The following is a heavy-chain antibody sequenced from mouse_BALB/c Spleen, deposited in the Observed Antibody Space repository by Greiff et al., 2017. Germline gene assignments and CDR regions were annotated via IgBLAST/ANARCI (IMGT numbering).Heavy chain of an antibody. CDR2: IWAGGST. Sequence: QVQLQQSGPGLVAPSQSLSITCTVSGFSLTSYGVHWVRQPPGKGLEWLGVIWAGGSTNYNSALMSRLSISKDNSKSQVFLKMNSLQTDDTAMYYCARDRGDGYYEFAYWGQGTLVTVSA. CDR1: GFSLTSYG. V-gene: IGHV2-9*02. CDR3: ARDRGDGYYEFAY. D-gene: IGHD2-3*01. J-gene: IGHJ3*01.